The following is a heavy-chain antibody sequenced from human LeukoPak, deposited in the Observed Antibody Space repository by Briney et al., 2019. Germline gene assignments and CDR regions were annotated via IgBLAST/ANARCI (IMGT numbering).Heavy chain of an antibody. CDR3: ARDTTGTTSDAFDI. CDR2: ISSSSSYI. Sequence: GGSLRLSCAASGFTVSSNEMSWVRQAPGKGLEWVSSISSSSSYIDYADSVKGRFTISRDNAKNSLYLQMNSLRAEDTAVYYCARDTTGTTSDAFDIWGQGTVVTVSS. CDR1: GFTVSSNE. J-gene: IGHJ3*02. V-gene: IGHV3-21*01. D-gene: IGHD1-1*01.